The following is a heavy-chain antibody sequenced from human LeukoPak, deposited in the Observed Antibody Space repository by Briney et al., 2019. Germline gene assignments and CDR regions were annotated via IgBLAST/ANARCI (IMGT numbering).Heavy chain of an antibody. J-gene: IGHJ4*02. CDR3: AKDMWRFGELDYDY. Sequence: GGSLRLSCAASGFTFSSYAMSWVRQAPGKGLEWVSLISGDGGSTYYADSVKGRFTISRDNSKPSLYLQMNSLRTEDTALYYCAKDMWRFGELDYDYWGQGTLVTVSP. CDR2: ISGDGGST. CDR1: GFTFSSYA. V-gene: IGHV3-43*02. D-gene: IGHD3-10*01.